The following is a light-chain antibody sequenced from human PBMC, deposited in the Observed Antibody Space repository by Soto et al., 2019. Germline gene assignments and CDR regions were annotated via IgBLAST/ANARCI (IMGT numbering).Light chain of an antibody. V-gene: IGLV2-14*01. CDR2: DIN. CDR3: VSYTTSASYV. Sequence: LTQPASVSGSPGQSITISCTGTSSDVGNYIFVSWYRQHPGKAPKLMIYDINNRPSGVSNRFSGSKSGNTASLTISGLQAEDEADYYCVSYTTSASYVFGTGTKVTVL. CDR1: SSDVGNYIF. J-gene: IGLJ1*01.